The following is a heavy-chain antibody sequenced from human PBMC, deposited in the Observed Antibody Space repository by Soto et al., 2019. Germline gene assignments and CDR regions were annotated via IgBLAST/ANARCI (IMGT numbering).Heavy chain of an antibody. V-gene: IGHV4-39*07. CDR2: IYYSGST. CDR3: ARDYGGSLFQH. J-gene: IGHJ1*01. Sequence: SETLSLTCAVSGGSISSSSYFWGWIRQPPGKGLEWIGSIYYSGSTYYNPSLKSRVTIAVDKSKNQFSLKLSSVTAADTAVYYCARDYGGSLFQHWGQGTLVTVSS. D-gene: IGHD2-15*01. CDR1: GGSISSSSYF.